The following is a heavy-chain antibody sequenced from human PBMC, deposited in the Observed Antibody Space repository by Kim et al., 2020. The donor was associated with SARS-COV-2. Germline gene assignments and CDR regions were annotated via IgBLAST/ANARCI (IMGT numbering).Heavy chain of an antibody. CDR3: ASGFGGYSHGGVFDY. V-gene: IGHV5-51*01. Sequence: GESLKISCKGSGYSFTSYWIGWVRQMPGKGLEWMGIIYPGGSDTRYSPSFQGQVTISADKSISTAYLQWSSLKASDTAMYYCASGFGGYSHGGVFDYWGQGTLVTVSS. CDR1: GYSFTSYW. J-gene: IGHJ4*02. D-gene: IGHD5-18*01. CDR2: IYPGGSDT.